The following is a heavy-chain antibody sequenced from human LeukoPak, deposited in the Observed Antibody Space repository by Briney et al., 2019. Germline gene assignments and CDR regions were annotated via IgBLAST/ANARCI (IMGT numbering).Heavy chain of an antibody. CDR3: ARGRVAVAGETFDT. Sequence: GGSLRLPCAASGFTVSSNYMSWVRQAPGKGLEWVSVIYSGGSTDYADSVKGRFTISRGNSKNTLHLQMNSLRAEDTAVYYCARGRVAVAGETFDTWGQGTRVTVSS. CDR2: IYSGGST. J-gene: IGHJ3*02. CDR1: GFTVSSNY. D-gene: IGHD6-19*01. V-gene: IGHV3-53*01.